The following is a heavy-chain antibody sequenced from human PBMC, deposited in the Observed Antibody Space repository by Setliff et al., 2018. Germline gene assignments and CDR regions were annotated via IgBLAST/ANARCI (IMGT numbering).Heavy chain of an antibody. Sequence: SETLSLTCTVSGGSISSGGYYWSWIRQHPGKGLEWVGYIYYSGSTSYYNTSLKSRVTISVDTSKNQFSLKLISMTAADTAVYYSARGRNIAARLLDSWGQGTRVTVSS. CDR3: ARGRNIAARLLDS. CDR2: IYYSGSTS. D-gene: IGHD6-6*01. V-gene: IGHV4-31*03. J-gene: IGHJ4*02. CDR1: GGSISSGGYY.